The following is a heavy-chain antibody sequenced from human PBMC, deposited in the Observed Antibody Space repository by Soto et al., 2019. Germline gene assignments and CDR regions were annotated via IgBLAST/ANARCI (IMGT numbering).Heavy chain of an antibody. CDR1: GCSLNTTGMR. Sequence: SGRTWAPPRNPLACSCPLSGCSLNTTGMRRAWIRQPPGKALEWLARIDWDDDKFYRTSLKTRLTISKDISKNQVVLTMTNMDHVDTAAYYCARMSTAAAGTAFDTWGQGQMVPVSS. V-gene: IGHV2-70*04. J-gene: IGHJ3*02. CDR2: IDWDDDK. D-gene: IGHD6-13*01. CDR3: ARMSTAAAGTAFDT.